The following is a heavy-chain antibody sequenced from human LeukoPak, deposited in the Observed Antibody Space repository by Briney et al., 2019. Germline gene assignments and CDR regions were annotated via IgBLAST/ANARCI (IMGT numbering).Heavy chain of an antibody. CDR3: ARVPYYYDSSGPFDY. CDR2: ISYDGSNK. CDR1: GFTFSSYA. J-gene: IGHJ4*02. Sequence: GGSLRLSCAASGFTFSSYAMHWVRQAPGKGLEWVVVISYDGSNKYYADSVKGRVTISRDNSKNTLYLQMDSLRAEDTAVYYCARVPYYYDSSGPFDYWGQGTLVTVSS. D-gene: IGHD3-22*01. V-gene: IGHV3-30*04.